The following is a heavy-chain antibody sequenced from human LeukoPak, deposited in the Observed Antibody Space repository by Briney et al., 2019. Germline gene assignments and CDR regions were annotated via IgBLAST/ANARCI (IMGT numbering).Heavy chain of an antibody. Sequence: SETLSLTCAVYGGSFSGYYWSWIRQPPGKGLEWIGEINHSGSTNYNPSLKSRVTISVDTSKNQFSLKLSSVTAADTAVYYCARGAMYYYDSSGYSPGYFDYWGQGTLVTVSS. D-gene: IGHD3-22*01. CDR2: INHSGST. J-gene: IGHJ4*02. CDR1: GGSFSGYY. CDR3: ARGAMYYYDSSGYSPGYFDY. V-gene: IGHV4-34*01.